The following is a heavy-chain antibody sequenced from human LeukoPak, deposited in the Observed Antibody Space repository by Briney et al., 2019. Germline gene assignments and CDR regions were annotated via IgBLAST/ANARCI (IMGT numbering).Heavy chain of an antibody. CDR3: VRDWGLAARPDY. J-gene: IGHJ4*02. CDR2: ISSSGSTK. CDR1: GFTFSSYE. D-gene: IGHD6-6*01. V-gene: IGHV3-48*03. Sequence: GGSLRLSCAASGFTFSSYEMNWVRQAPGKGLEWVSYISSSGSTKYYADSVKGQFTISRDNAKNSLYLQMNSLRDEDTAVNYCVRDWGLAARPDYWGQGTLVTVSS.